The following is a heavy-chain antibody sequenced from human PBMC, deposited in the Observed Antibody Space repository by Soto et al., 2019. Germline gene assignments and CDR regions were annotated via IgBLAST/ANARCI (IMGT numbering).Heavy chain of an antibody. CDR3: ARHGERTIRSLTGFDP. CDR2: MYYSGST. Sequence: QLQLQESGPGLVKPSETLSLTCTVSGGSISSSNYFWGWIRQPPGKGLEWIGSMYYSGSTYYNPHLTNRFTISLATSTNQFPLKLSSVTAADTAMYYCARHGERTIRSLTGFDPWGQGTLVTVSS. D-gene: IGHD3-9*01. J-gene: IGHJ5*02. CDR1: GGSISSSNYF. V-gene: IGHV4-39*01.